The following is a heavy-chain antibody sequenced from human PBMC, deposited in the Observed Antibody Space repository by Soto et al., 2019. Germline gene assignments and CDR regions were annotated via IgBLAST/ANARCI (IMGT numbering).Heavy chain of an antibody. CDR2: IKSKTDGGTT. J-gene: IGHJ4*02. CDR3: ITDPGAAVADTSNY. CDR1: GFTFSNAW. Sequence: EVQLVESGGGLVKPGGSLRLSCAASGFTFSNAWMNWVRQAPGKWLEWVGRIKSKTDGGTTDYAAPVKGRFTISRDDSKNTLYLQMNSLKTEATAVYYCITDPGAAVADTSNYWGQGTLVTVSS. V-gene: IGHV3-15*07. D-gene: IGHD6-19*01.